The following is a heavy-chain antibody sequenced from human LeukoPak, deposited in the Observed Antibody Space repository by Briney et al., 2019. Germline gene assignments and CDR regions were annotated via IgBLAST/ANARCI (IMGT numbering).Heavy chain of an antibody. CDR3: ARDSYSSSWSGLFDY. J-gene: IGHJ4*02. D-gene: IGHD6-13*01. CDR1: GFTFSSYW. V-gene: IGHV3-7*01. CDR2: IKQDGSAK. Sequence: GGSLRLSCAASGFTFSSYWMSWVRQAPGKGLEWVANIKQDGSAKYYVDSVKGRFTISRDNAKNSLYLQMSSLRAEDTADYYCARDSYSSSWSGLFDYWGQGTLVTVSS.